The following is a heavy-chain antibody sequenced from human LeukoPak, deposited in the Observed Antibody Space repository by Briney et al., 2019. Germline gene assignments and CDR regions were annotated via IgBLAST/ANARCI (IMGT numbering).Heavy chain of an antibody. D-gene: IGHD3-10*01. CDR2: IYHSGST. Sequence: SGTLSLTCAVSGGSISSSNWWSWVRPPPGKGLEWIGEIYHSGSTNYNPSLKSRVTISVDKSKNQFSLKLSSVTAADTAVYYCARVLGGSGSYYFDYWGQGTLVTVSS. CDR1: GGSISSSNW. CDR3: ARVLGGSGSYYFDY. J-gene: IGHJ4*02. V-gene: IGHV4-4*02.